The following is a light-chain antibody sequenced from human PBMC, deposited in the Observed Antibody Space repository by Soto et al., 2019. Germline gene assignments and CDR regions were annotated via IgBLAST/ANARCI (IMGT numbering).Light chain of an antibody. Sequence: DIQMTQSPSTLSASVGDRVTITCRASQNINNWLAWYQQKPGKAPNLLNYKASTLESGVPSRFSASRSGPEFTLTISSLQPDDFATYYCQQHNDYPLTFGGGTKVEIK. V-gene: IGKV1-5*03. CDR2: KAS. CDR1: QNINNW. J-gene: IGKJ4*01. CDR3: QQHNDYPLT.